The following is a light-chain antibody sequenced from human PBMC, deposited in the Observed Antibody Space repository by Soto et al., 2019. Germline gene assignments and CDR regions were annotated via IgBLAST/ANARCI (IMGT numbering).Light chain of an antibody. Sequence: IQLTQSPSSLSASVGDRVTITCRASQGISSYLAWYQQKPGKAPKLLIYAASTLQSGVPSRFSGSGSGTDITLTSSSLQSEDLATYYCQQLNSYPLFGPGTKVDIK. V-gene: IGKV1-9*01. CDR1: QGISSY. J-gene: IGKJ3*01. CDR3: QQLNSYPL. CDR2: AAS.